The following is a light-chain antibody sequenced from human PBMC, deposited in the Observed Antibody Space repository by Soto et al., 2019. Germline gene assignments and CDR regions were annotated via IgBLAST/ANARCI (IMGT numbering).Light chain of an antibody. CDR2: EVS. CDR3: SSYTSSSTPYV. Sequence: QSALTQPASVSGSPGQSITISCTGTSSDVGGYNYVSWYQQHPGKAPKLMIYEVSNRPSGVSNRFSGSKSGNTASLTISGLQAEDEAEYYCSSYTSSSTPYVLGTGTKVTVL. CDR1: SSDVGGYNY. J-gene: IGLJ1*01. V-gene: IGLV2-14*01.